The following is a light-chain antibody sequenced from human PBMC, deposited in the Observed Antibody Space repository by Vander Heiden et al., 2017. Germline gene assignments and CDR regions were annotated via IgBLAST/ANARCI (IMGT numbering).Light chain of an antibody. V-gene: IGKV1-39*01. CDR2: AAS. CDR3: QQSDSTPYT. Sequence: DIQMTQSPSSLSASVGDRVNITCRASQSISSYLNWYQQKPGKAPKLLIYAASSLQSGVPSRFSGSGSGTDFTLTISRLQPEDFATYYCQQSDSTPYTFGQGTKLEIK. J-gene: IGKJ2*01. CDR1: QSISSY.